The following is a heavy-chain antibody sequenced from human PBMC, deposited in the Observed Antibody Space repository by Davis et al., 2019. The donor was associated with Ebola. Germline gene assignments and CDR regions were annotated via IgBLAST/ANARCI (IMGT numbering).Heavy chain of an antibody. CDR1: GFTFSSHG. J-gene: IGHJ4*02. V-gene: IGHV3-33*01. Sequence: GESLKISCAASGFTFSSHGMHWVRQAPGKGLEWVAVIWYDGSNKYYADSVKGRFTISRDNSKNTLYLQMNSLRAEDTAVYYCARDGGYYYDSSGYPDDYWGQGTLVTVSS. CDR3: ARDGGYYYDSSGYPDDY. D-gene: IGHD3-22*01. CDR2: IWYDGSNK.